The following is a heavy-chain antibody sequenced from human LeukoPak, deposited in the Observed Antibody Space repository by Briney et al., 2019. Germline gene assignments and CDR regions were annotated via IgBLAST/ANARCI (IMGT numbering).Heavy chain of an antibody. CDR3: AKDDGWLQLGGIDY. Sequence: GGSLRLSCAASGFSFSDYYMGWIRQAPGRGLEWISYISNTASWIRYADSVKGRFIVSRDNAKNTLFLQMSSLRTDDTALYYCAKDDGWLQLGGIDYWGQGTLVTVSS. D-gene: IGHD5-24*01. V-gene: IGHV3-11*04. CDR2: ISNTASWI. J-gene: IGHJ4*02. CDR1: GFSFSDYY.